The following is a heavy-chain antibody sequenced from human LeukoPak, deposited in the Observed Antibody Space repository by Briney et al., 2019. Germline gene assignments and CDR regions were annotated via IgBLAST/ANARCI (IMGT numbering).Heavy chain of an antibody. CDR2: ISESGGTT. D-gene: IGHD3-22*01. CDR3: ATRDSDDYDTSRRYYFDS. CDR1: GFIFSTYG. Sequence: GGSLRLSCAASGFIFSTYGMSWVRQAPGKGLEWVSSISESGGTTNHADSVKGRFTISRDNSKRTLYLQMNSLGAEDTAVYYCATRDSDDYDTSRRYYFDSWGQGTLVTVSS. J-gene: IGHJ4*02. V-gene: IGHV3-23*01.